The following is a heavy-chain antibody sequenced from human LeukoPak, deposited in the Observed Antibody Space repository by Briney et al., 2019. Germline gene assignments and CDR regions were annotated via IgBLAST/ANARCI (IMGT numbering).Heavy chain of an antibody. CDR2: INHSGST. CDR3: AREAGATRLFDY. V-gene: IGHV4-34*01. J-gene: IGHJ4*02. CDR1: GGSFSGYY. D-gene: IGHD1-26*01. Sequence: SETLSLTCAVYGGSFSGYYWSWIRQPPGKGLEWIGEINHSGSTNYNPSLKSRVTISVDTSKNQFSLKLSSVTAADTAVYYCAREAGATRLFDYWGQGTLVTVSS.